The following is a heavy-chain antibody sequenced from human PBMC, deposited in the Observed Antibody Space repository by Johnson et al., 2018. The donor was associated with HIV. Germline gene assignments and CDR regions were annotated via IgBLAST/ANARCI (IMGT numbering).Heavy chain of an antibody. CDR2: IKQDGREK. V-gene: IGHV3-7*05. CDR1: GFTFSSYW. CDR3: ARAPRWFNVFDI. D-gene: IGHD4-23*01. Sequence: VQLVESGGGLVQPGGSLRLSCPASGFTFSSYWMNWVRQAPGKGLEWVANIKQDGREKYYVDSVKGRFTIPRDNAKNSLYLQMTSLRAEDTAVYYCARAPRWFNVFDIWGQGTMVTVSS. J-gene: IGHJ3*02.